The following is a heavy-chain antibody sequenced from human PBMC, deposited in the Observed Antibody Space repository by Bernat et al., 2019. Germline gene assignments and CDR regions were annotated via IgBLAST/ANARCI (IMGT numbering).Heavy chain of an antibody. CDR3: AGHPSVIDY. D-gene: IGHD4-11*01. CDR2: VFYSGST. Sequence: QLQLQEPGPGLVKPSETLSLTCAVSGDSISSSGYYWGWIRQPPGEGLEWIGSVFYSGSTYYNPSLKSRVTISVDTSGKHFTLKLASVTAADPAVYYCAGHPSVIDYWGQGILVTGSS. J-gene: IGHJ4*02. CDR1: GDSISSSGYY. V-gene: IGHV4-39*01.